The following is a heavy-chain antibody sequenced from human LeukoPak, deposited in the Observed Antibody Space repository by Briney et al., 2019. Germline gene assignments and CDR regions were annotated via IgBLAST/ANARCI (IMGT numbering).Heavy chain of an antibody. Sequence: ASVKVSCKASGYSFTGHYMHWVRQAPGQGLEWMGWINPKSGGTNYAQKFQGRVTITADKSTSTAYMELSSLRSEDTAVYYCARATNYYDSSGYYDAFDVWGQGTMVTVSS. V-gene: IGHV1-2*02. CDR1: GYSFTGHY. J-gene: IGHJ3*01. CDR3: ARATNYYDSSGYYDAFDV. D-gene: IGHD3-22*01. CDR2: INPKSGGT.